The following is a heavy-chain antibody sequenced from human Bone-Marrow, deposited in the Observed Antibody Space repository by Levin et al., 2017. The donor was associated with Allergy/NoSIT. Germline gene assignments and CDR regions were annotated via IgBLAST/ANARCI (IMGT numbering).Heavy chain of an antibody. CDR2: IKSKTDGGTT. Sequence: PGGSLRLSCAASGFTFSDTWMSWVRQAPGKGLEWVGRIKSKTDGGTTDYAAPVKGRFTVSRDDSKTTLYLQMNSLKTEDTAVYYCITHLGHYDSSGYRSHWGQGTLVTVSS. D-gene: IGHD3-22*01. V-gene: IGHV3-15*01. J-gene: IGHJ4*02. CDR3: ITHLGHYDSSGYRSH. CDR1: GFTFSDTW.